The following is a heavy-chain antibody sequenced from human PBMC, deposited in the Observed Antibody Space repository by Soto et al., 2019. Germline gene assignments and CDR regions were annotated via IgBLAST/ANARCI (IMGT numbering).Heavy chain of an antibody. D-gene: IGHD5-18*01. V-gene: IGHV4-34*01. J-gene: IGHJ4*02. Sequence: SETLSLTCAVYGGSFSGYYWSWIRQPPGKGLEWIGEINHSGSTNYNPSLKSRVTISVDTSKNQFSLKLSSVTAADTAVYYCARRGRGYSYGYYFDYWGQGTLVTVSS. CDR2: INHSGST. CDR3: ARRGRGYSYGYYFDY. CDR1: GGSFSGYY.